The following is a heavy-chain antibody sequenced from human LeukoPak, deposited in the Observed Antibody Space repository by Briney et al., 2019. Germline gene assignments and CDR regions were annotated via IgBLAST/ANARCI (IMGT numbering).Heavy chain of an antibody. CDR3: AKDRQASYSSGWSDY. CDR2: ISYDGSNK. J-gene: IGHJ4*02. Sequence: PGGSLRLSCAASGFTFSSYGMPWVRQAPGKGLEWVAVISYDGSNKYYADSVKGRFTISRDNSKNTLYLQMNSLRAEDTAVYYCAKDRQASYSSGWSDYWGQGTLVTVSS. V-gene: IGHV3-30*18. D-gene: IGHD6-19*01. CDR1: GFTFSSYG.